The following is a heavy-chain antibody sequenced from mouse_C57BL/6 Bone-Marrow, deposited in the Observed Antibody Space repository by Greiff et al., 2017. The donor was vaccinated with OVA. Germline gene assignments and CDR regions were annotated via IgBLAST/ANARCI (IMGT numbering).Heavy chain of an antibody. CDR2: ISSGSSTI. D-gene: IGHD1-1*01. Sequence: EVQLVESGGGLVKPGGSLKLSCAASGFTFSDYGMHWVRQAPEKGLEWVAYISSGSSTIYSADTVKGRFTISRDNAKNTLFLQMTSLRSEDTAMYYCARRVYGSSWYFDVWGTGTTVTVSS. V-gene: IGHV5-17*01. CDR1: GFTFSDYG. CDR3: ARRVYGSSWYFDV. J-gene: IGHJ1*03.